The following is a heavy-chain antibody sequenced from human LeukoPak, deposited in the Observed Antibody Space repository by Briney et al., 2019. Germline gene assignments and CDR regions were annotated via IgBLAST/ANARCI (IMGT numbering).Heavy chain of an antibody. Sequence: KPGGSLRLSCAASGFTFSSYWMSWVRQAPGKGLEWVSSISSSSSYIYYADSVKGRFTISRDNAKNSLYLQMNSLRAEDTAVYYCARDLGTPVSIAAADYWGQGTLVTVSS. CDR2: ISSSSSYI. J-gene: IGHJ4*02. CDR3: ARDLGTPVSIAAADY. V-gene: IGHV3-21*01. CDR1: GFTFSSYW. D-gene: IGHD6-13*01.